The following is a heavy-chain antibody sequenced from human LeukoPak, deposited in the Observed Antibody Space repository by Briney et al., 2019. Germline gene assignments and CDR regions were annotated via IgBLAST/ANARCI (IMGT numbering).Heavy chain of an antibody. CDR3: ASASNPPASYCSGGSCYLSFYGMDV. J-gene: IGHJ6*02. Sequence: GESLKISCKGSGYSFTSYWIGWVRQMPGKGLEWVGIIYPGDSDTRYSPSFQGQVTISADKSISTAYLQWSSLKASDTAMYYCASASNPPASYCSGGSCYLSFYGMDVWGQGTTVTVSS. V-gene: IGHV5-51*01. CDR2: IYPGDSDT. CDR1: GYSFTSYW. D-gene: IGHD2-15*01.